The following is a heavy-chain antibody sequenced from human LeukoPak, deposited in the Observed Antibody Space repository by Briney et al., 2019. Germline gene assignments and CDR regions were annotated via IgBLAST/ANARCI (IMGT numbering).Heavy chain of an antibody. CDR1: GFTFSNYW. CDR3: ARDGYLAPVIAFLDY. CDR2: IKQDGSER. V-gene: IGHV3-7*01. D-gene: IGHD2-2*03. J-gene: IGHJ4*02. Sequence: GGSLRLSCAASGFTFSNYWMTWVRQAPGKGLEWVANIKQDGSERDYVDSVKGRFTISRDNAKNTVYLQLNSLRAEDTAVYYCARDGYLAPVIAFLDYWGQGTPVTVSS.